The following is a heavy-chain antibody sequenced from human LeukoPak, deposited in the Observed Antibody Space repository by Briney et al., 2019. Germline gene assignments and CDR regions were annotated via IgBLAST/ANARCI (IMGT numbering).Heavy chain of an antibody. CDR3: ARHLGQGGSCDAFDI. CDR1: GGS. V-gene: IGHV4-59*08. Sequence: PSETLSLTCTVSGGSRQPPGKGLEWIGYIYYSGSTNYNPSLKSRVTVSVDTSKNQFSLKLSSVTAADTAVYYCARHLGQGGSCDAFDIWGQGTMVTVSS. CDR2: IYYSGST. D-gene: IGHD1-26*01. J-gene: IGHJ3*02.